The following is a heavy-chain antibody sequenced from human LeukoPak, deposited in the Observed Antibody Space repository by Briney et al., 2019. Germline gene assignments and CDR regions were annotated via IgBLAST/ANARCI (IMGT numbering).Heavy chain of an antibody. CDR2: ISSSGSSI. J-gene: IGHJ4*02. CDR1: GFTFSDFY. D-gene: IGHD6-13*01. CDR3: ARDLSNSSEDWWDY. Sequence: PGGSLRLSCAASGFTFSDFYMSWIRQAPGKGLEWISYISSSGSSIYYADSVRGRFTISRDNAKNSLYLQMNTLRAEDTAVYYWARDLSNSSEDWWDYWGQGTLVTVSS. V-gene: IGHV3-11*01.